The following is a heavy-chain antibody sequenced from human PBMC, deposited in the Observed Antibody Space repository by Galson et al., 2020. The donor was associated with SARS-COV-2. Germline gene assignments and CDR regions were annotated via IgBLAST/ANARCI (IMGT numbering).Heavy chain of an antibody. J-gene: IGHJ6*02. V-gene: IGHV3-7*04. D-gene: IGHD1-26*01. CDR1: GFTFSSYW. CDR2: IKQDGSEK. Sequence: TGGSLRLSCAASGFTFSSYWMIWVRQAPGKGLEWVANIKQDGSEKYYVDSVKGRFTISRDNAKKSLYLQMNSLRAEDTAVYYCARVEEVGPTVYYYYYGMDVWGQGTTVTVSS. CDR3: ARVEEVGPTVYYYYYGMDV.